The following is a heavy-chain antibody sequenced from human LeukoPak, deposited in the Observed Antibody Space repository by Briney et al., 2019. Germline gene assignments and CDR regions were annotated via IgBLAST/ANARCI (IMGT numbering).Heavy chain of an antibody. V-gene: IGHV3-48*03. D-gene: IGHD1-26*01. CDR3: ARVIIVGATGI. Sequence: GESLKISCAASGFTFSSYEMNWVRQAPGKGLEWVSYISSGGSTVHYADSVKGRFTISRDNAKNSLYLQMNSLRAEDTAAYYCARVIIVGATGIWGQGTMVTVSS. CDR1: GFTFSSYE. J-gene: IGHJ3*02. CDR2: ISSGGSTV.